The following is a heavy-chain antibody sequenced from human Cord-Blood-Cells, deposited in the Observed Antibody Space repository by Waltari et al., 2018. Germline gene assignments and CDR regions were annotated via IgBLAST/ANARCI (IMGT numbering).Heavy chain of an antibody. CDR2: ISSSSSYI. V-gene: IGHV3-21*01. D-gene: IGHD1-26*01. CDR3: ARGRRSGSYWYFDL. CDR1: GFTFSSYS. J-gene: IGHJ2*01. Sequence: EVQLVESGGGLVKPGGSLRLSCAASGFTFSSYSMNWVRQAPGKGWELISTISSSSSYIYYADSVKGRFTIARDNAKNSLYLQMNSLRAEDTAVYYCARGRRSGSYWYFDLWGRGTLVTVSS.